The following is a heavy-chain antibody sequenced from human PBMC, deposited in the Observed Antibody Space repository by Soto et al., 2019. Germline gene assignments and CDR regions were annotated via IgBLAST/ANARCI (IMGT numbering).Heavy chain of an antibody. J-gene: IGHJ4*02. Sequence: EVQLLESGGGLVQPGGSLRLSCAASGFTFSSYAMSWVRQAPGKGLEWVSAISGSGGSTYYADSVKGRFTISRDNSKNTLYLRMNSLRAEDTAVYYCAKNPHYDYIGGSSKYFDYWGQGTLVTVSS. CDR2: ISGSGGST. CDR3: AKNPHYDYIGGSSKYFDY. D-gene: IGHD3-16*01. V-gene: IGHV3-23*01. CDR1: GFTFSSYA.